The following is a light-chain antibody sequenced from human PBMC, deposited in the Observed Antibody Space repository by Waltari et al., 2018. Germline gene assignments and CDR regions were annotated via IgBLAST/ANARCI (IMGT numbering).Light chain of an antibody. Sequence: EIVMTQSPATLSVSPGDSVTLACRASQSVNSKVAWYQQKPGQPPRLLIFDTSTRATDIPARFSGRGSGTEFTLTITSLQSDDFAVYYCQQYNEWPPLTFGGGTKVEIK. V-gene: IGKV3-15*01. CDR1: QSVNSK. CDR2: DTS. J-gene: IGKJ4*01. CDR3: QQYNEWPPLT.